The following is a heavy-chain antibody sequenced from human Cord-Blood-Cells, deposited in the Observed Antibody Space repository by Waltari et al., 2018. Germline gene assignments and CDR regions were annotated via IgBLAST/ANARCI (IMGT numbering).Heavy chain of an antibody. CDR1: GYTFTSYD. CDR2: MNPNSGNT. CDR3: ARVGGSYYYYYYGMDV. D-gene: IGHD1-26*01. V-gene: IGHV1-8*03. Sequence: QVQLVQSGAEVKKPGASVKVSCKASGYTFTSYDIHWVRQATGQGLEWMGWMNPNSGNTGYAQKFQGRVTITRNTSISTAYMGLSSLRSEDTAVYYCARVGGSYYYYYYGMDVWGQGTTVTVSS. J-gene: IGHJ6*02.